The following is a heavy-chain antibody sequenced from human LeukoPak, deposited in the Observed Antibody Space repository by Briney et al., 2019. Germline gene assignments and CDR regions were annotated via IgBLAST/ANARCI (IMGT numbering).Heavy chain of an antibody. Sequence: ASVKVSCKVSGYTLTELSMHWVRQAPGKGLEWMGGFDPEDGETIYAQKFQGRVTMTEDTSTDTAYKELSSLRSEDTAVYYCAMARSEITFRLNWFDPWGQGTLVTVSS. CDR2: FDPEDGET. J-gene: IGHJ5*02. CDR3: AMARSEITFRLNWFDP. V-gene: IGHV1-24*01. CDR1: GYTLTELS. D-gene: IGHD3-16*01.